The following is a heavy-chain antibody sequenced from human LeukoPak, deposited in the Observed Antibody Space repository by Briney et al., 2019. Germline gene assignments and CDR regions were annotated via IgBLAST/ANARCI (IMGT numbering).Heavy chain of an antibody. J-gene: IGHJ3*02. CDR2: IYYSGST. CDR3: ASGASYYDILTGYHHSIAFDI. V-gene: IGHV4-59*08. CDR1: GGSISSYY. D-gene: IGHD3-9*01. Sequence: PSETPSLTCTVSGGSISSYYWSWIRQPPGKGLEWIGYIYYSGSTNYNPSLKSRVTISVDTSKNQFSLKLSSVTAADTAVYYCASGASYYDILTGYHHSIAFDIWGQGTMVTVSS.